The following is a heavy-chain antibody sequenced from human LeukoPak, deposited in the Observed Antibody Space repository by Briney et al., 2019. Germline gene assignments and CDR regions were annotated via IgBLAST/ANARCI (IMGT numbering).Heavy chain of an antibody. Sequence: GGSLRFSCAASGFAFSSYGMHWVRQAPGKRLEWVAFIRYDGSNKYYADSVKGRFTISRDNSKNTLYLQMNSLRAEDTAVYYCANGGGIVATYWGQGTLVTVSS. D-gene: IGHD5-12*01. CDR1: GFAFSSYG. V-gene: IGHV3-30*02. CDR2: IRYDGSNK. CDR3: ANGGGIVATY. J-gene: IGHJ4*02.